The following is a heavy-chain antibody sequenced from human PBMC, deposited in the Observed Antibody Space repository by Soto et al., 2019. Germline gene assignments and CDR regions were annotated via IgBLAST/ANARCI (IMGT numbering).Heavy chain of an antibody. CDR2: ISAKKGNT. V-gene: IGHV1-18*04. D-gene: IGHD2-15*01. Sequence: QGQLVQSGAEVKKPGASVKVSCKASGYTFTSYGISWVRQAPGQGLEWMGWISAKKGNTKYAQKFQGRVTMTTDTSTSTAYMELRSLRSDDTAVYYCAREILSPDFYFHGMDVWAQETTVTVSS. CDR3: AREILSPDFYFHGMDV. CDR1: GYTFTSYG. J-gene: IGHJ6*02.